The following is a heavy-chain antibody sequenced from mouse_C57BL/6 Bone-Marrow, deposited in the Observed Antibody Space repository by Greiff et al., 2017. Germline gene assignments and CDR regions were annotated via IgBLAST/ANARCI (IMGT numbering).Heavy chain of an antibody. Sequence: VQLVESGPGLVQPSQSLSITCTVSGFSLTSYGVHWVRQSPGKGLEWLGVIWSGGSTDYNAAFISRLSISKDNSKSQVYFKMNSLQADDTAIYYCARKGDDYDGYFDVWGTGTTVTVSS. J-gene: IGHJ1*03. D-gene: IGHD2-4*01. CDR3: ARKGDDYDGYFDV. CDR1: GFSLTSYG. V-gene: IGHV2-2*01. CDR2: IWSGGST.